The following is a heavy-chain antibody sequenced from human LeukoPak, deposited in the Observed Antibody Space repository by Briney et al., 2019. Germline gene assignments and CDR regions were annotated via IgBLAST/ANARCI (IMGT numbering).Heavy chain of an antibody. Sequence: GESLKISCKASGYSFTAYWIAWVRQMPGKGLEWMGIIYPGDSQTRYRPSFQGQVTMSVDKSISTAYPQWSDLKASDTAMYFCARSPLTPYYFDYWGQGTLVTVSS. J-gene: IGHJ4*02. CDR1: GYSFTAYW. CDR3: ARSPLTPYYFDY. CDR2: IYPGDSQT. V-gene: IGHV5-51*01.